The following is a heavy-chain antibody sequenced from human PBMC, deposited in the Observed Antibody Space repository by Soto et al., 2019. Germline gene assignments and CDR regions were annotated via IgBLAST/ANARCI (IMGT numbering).Heavy chain of an antibody. Sequence: QVQLVESGGGVVQPGRSLRLSCAAPRFIFISYGMHWVRQAPGKGLAWLAVTSYDGNNKYYGDSVKGRFTISRDESKNTLYLQMNSLRPEDTAVYYCASTVDTTMVTWALGNWGQGTLVTVSS. CDR1: RFIFISYG. J-gene: IGHJ1*01. CDR3: ASTVDTTMVTWALGN. D-gene: IGHD5-18*01. CDR2: TSYDGNNK. V-gene: IGHV3-30*03.